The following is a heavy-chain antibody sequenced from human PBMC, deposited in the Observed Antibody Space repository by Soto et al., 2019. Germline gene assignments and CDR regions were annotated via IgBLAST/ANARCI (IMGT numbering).Heavy chain of an antibody. CDR3: AIESPDCSSTSCYSREYFQH. CDR2: IIPILGIA. J-gene: IGHJ1*01. CDR1: GGTFSSYT. Sequence: SVKVSCKASGGTFSSYTISWVRQAPGQGLEWMGRIIPILGIANYAQKFQGRVTITADKSTSTAYMELSSLRSEDTAVYYCAIESPDCSSTSCYSREYFQHWGQGTLVTVSS. D-gene: IGHD2-2*01. V-gene: IGHV1-69*04.